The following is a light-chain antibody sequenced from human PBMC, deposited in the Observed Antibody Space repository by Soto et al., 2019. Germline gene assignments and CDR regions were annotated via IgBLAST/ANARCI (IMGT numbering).Light chain of an antibody. J-gene: IGLJ3*02. CDR2: EVS. CDR1: SSDVGGYNY. CDR3: SSFTSSSTWV. V-gene: IGLV2-14*01. Sequence: QSALTQPASVSGSPGQSFTISCTGTSSDVGGYNYLSWYQHHPGKAPKLMIYEVSYRPSGVSNRFSGSKSGNTASLTISGLQAEDEGAYYCSSFTSSSTWVFGGGTKVTVL.